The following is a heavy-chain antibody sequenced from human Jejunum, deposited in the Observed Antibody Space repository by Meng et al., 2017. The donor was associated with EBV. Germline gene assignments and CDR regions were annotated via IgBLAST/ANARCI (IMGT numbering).Heavy chain of an antibody. J-gene: IGHJ4*02. Sequence: QVQLQESGPGLVNPSGTLSLICAVSGGSITSSDWCTWVRQPPGEGLEWIGEIYHDGSSNYSPSLKSRVTILLDKSENHFSLKLNSVTAADTAVYYCARVRCSGGSCFYFDYWGPGAMVTVSS. D-gene: IGHD2-15*01. CDR2: IYHDGSS. CDR3: ARVRCSGGSCFYFDY. V-gene: IGHV4-4*02. CDR1: GGSITSSDW.